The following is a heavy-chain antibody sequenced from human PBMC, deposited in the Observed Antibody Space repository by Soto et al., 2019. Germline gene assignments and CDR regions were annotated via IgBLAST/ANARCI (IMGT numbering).Heavy chain of an antibody. D-gene: IGHD5-12*01. CDR3: AREVVSGYDLGY. J-gene: IGHJ4*02. V-gene: IGHV1-3*01. CDR1: GYTFTSFA. Sequence: QVQLVQSGAEVKKPGASVTVSCKASGYTFTSFAIHWVRQAPGQRPEWMGWINADNGNTKYSQRFQGRVTFARDTSANTAYRQVSSVRSEDTAVYFCAREVVSGYDLGYWGQGTLVTVSS. CDR2: INADNGNT.